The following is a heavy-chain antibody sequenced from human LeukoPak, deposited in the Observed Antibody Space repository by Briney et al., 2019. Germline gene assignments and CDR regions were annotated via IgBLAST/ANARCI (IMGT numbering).Heavy chain of an antibody. CDR1: GYSFTSYW. D-gene: IGHD3-22*01. CDR3: ARVARTRDKDYYDSSGYYDVWFDP. Sequence: GESLKISCKGSGYSFTSYWIGWVRQMPGKGLEWMGIIYPGDSDTRYSPSFQGQVTISADKSISTAYLQWSSLKASGTAMYYCARVARTRDKDYYDSSGYYDVWFDPWGQGTLVTVSS. J-gene: IGHJ5*02. CDR2: IYPGDSDT. V-gene: IGHV5-51*01.